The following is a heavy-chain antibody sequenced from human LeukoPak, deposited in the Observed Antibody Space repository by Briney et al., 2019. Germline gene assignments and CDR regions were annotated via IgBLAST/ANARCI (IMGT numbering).Heavy chain of an antibody. J-gene: IGHJ4*02. Sequence: SETLSLTCTVSGGSISSYYWSWIRQPPGKGLEWIGYIYTSGSTNYNPSLKSRVTISVDTSKNQFSLKLSSVTAADTAVYYCATSRRTYDYDSSGYYPFDGWGQGTLVTVSS. V-gene: IGHV4-4*09. CDR1: GGSISSYY. D-gene: IGHD3-22*01. CDR3: ATSRRTYDYDSSGYYPFDG. CDR2: IYTSGST.